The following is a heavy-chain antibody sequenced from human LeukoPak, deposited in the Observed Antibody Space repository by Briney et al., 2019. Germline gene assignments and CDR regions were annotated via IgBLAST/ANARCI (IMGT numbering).Heavy chain of an antibody. V-gene: IGHV4-4*02. CDR3: ARAAARTWYFDL. CDR1: RDSITTSNY. D-gene: IGHD6-13*01. CDR2: VNLQGST. Sequence: SSGTLSLTCGVSRDSITTSNYWTLVRQPPGKGLEWIWEVNLQGSTNYNPSLMGRVAISVDMSENHISLQLSSVTAENAAVYYCARAAARTWYFDLWGRGTLVTVSS. J-gene: IGHJ2*01.